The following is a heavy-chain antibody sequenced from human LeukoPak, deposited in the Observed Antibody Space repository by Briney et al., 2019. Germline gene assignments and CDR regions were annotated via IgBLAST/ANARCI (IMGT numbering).Heavy chain of an antibody. V-gene: IGHV1-2*02. J-gene: IGHJ2*01. CDR2: INPNSGGT. Sequence: VKVSCKASGYTFTDYSMHWVRQAPGQGLEWMGWINPNSGGTNYAQKFQGRVTMTRDTPISTAYMELSRLRSDDTAVYYCARVFHRVYFDLWGRGTLVTVSS. CDR3: ARVFHRVYFDL. CDR1: GYTFTDYS.